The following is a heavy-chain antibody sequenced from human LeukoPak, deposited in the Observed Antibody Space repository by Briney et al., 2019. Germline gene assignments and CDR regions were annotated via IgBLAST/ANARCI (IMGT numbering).Heavy chain of an antibody. CDR1: GYTFTNYY. Sequence: ASVKVSCKASGYTFTNYYMHWVRQAPGQGLEWMGIINPSGGSTTYAQKFQGRVTMTRDMSTSTVYMELSSLRSEDTSVYYCARGRSGHDYWGQGTLVTVSS. CDR2: INPSGGST. V-gene: IGHV1-46*01. CDR3: ARGRSGHDY. J-gene: IGHJ4*02.